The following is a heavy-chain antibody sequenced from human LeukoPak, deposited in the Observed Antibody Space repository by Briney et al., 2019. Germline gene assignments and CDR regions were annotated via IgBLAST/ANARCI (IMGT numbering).Heavy chain of an antibody. CDR3: ARHRRRARALIFYYYYGMDV. CDR1: GYIFTSYW. CDR2: IYPGDSDT. D-gene: IGHD3/OR15-3a*01. Sequence: GESLKISCKGSGYIFTSYWIGWVRQMPGKGLEWMGIIYPGDSDTRYSPSFQGQVTISADKSISTAYLQWSSLKASDTAMYYCARHRRRARALIFYYYYGMDVWGQGTTVTVSS. J-gene: IGHJ6*02. V-gene: IGHV5-51*01.